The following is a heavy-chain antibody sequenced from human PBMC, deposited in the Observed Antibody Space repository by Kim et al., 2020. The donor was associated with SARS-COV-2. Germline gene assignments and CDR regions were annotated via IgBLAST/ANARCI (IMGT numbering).Heavy chain of an antibody. J-gene: IGHJ4*02. V-gene: IGHV1-46*01. D-gene: IGHD1-26*01. CDR3: ARGTTGVGATTGSDFDY. CDR1: GYTFTSYY. CDR2: INPSGGST. Sequence: ASVKVSCKASGYTFTSYYMHWVRQAPGQGLEWMGIINPSGGSTSYAQKFQGRVTMTRDTPTSTVYMELSSLRSEDTAVYYCARGTTGVGATTGSDFDYWGQGTLVTVSS.